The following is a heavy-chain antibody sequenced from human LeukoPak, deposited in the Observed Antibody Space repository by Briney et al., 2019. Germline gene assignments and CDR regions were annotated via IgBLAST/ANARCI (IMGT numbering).Heavy chain of an antibody. D-gene: IGHD1-26*01. J-gene: IGHJ4*02. CDR2: ISYDDNYR. CDR3: ARVQWELLYPDY. V-gene: IGHV3-30-3*01. CDR1: GFTFNSYA. Sequence: GGSLRLSCAASGFTFNSYAMHWVRQAPGKGLEWVALISYDDNYRYYADSVKGRFTISRDNSKNTLYLQMNSLRTEDAAVYYCARVQWELLYPDYWGPGTLVTVSS.